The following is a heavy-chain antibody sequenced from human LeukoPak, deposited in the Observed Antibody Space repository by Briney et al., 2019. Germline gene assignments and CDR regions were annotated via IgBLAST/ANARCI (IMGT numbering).Heavy chain of an antibody. D-gene: IGHD1-20*01. V-gene: IGHV4-61*02. J-gene: IGHJ3*02. Sequence: PSETLSLTCTVSGGSISSGSYYWSWIRQPAGKGLKWIGRIYTSGTTNYNPSLKSRVTISVDTSKNQFSLKLSSVTAADTAVYYCARELTGDDAFDIWGQGTMVTVSS. CDR1: GGSISSGSYY. CDR3: ARELTGDDAFDI. CDR2: IYTSGTT.